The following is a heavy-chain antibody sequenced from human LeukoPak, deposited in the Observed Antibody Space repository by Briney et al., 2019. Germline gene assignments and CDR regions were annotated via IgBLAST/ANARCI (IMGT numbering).Heavy chain of an antibody. D-gene: IGHD1-20*01. CDR1: ALTFSDAW. CDR3: TTGILSNWNYAMDV. Sequence: GGSLRLSCAASALTFSDAWMSWVRQAPGRGLEWLGRSKTKSGITDYAAPVKGRITISRDASKNTLYLEMNSLKTEDTAVYYCTTGILSNWNYAMDVWGQWTTVTVSS. V-gene: IGHV3-15*01. J-gene: IGHJ6*02. CDR2: SKTKSGIT.